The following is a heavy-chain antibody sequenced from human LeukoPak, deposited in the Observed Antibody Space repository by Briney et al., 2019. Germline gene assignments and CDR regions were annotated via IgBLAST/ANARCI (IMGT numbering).Heavy chain of an antibody. CDR2: VTGSDGTT. V-gene: IGHV3-23*01. D-gene: IGHD3-10*01. CDR1: GFRFSDYG. Sequence: PGGSLRLSCAASGFRFSDYGMSWVRQAPGRGLEWVSSVTGSDGTTYYADSVKGRFTISRDNSKNTLYLQMNSLRAEDTAVYYCARPQGAILLWFGGSFDYWGQGPLVTVSS. J-gene: IGHJ4*02. CDR3: ARPQGAILLWFGGSFDY.